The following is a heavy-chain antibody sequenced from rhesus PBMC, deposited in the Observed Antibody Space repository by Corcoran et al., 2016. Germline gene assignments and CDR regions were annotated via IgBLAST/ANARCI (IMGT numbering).Heavy chain of an antibody. Sequence: QLRLQESGPGLVKPSETLSLTCAVSGGTISRNYWRWLRQPPGKGLEWIGRRSCSGGSTDYSPSLKRRVTISTDTSKNQFSLKLTSVTAADTAVYYCARGKSYSYFDYWGQGVLVTVSS. CDR3: ARGKSYSYFDY. D-gene: IGHD5-12*01. J-gene: IGHJ4*01. CDR1: GGTISRNY. CDR2: RSCSGGST. V-gene: IGHV4-173*01.